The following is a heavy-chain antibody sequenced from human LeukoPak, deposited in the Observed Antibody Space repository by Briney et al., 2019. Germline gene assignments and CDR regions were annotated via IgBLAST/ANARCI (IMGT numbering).Heavy chain of an antibody. CDR2: IIPILGTA. D-gene: IGHD5-24*01. CDR3: ARGGSGDGYNFHWYFDL. Sequence: ASVKVSCKASGYTFTSYGISWVRQAPGQGLEWMGGIIPILGTANYAQKFQGRVTITTDESTSTAYMELSSLRSEDTAVYYCARGGSGDGYNFHWYFDLWGRGTLVTVSS. CDR1: GYTFTSYG. J-gene: IGHJ2*01. V-gene: IGHV1-69*05.